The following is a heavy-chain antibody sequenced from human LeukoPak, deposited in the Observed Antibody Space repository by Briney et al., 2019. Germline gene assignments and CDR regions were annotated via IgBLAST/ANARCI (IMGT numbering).Heavy chain of an antibody. CDR2: INHSGST. CDR3: ARHEVPYDSSGYYYLLDY. D-gene: IGHD3-22*01. Sequence: SETLSLTCAVYGGSFSGYYWSWIRQPPGKGLEWIGEINHSGSTNYNPSLKSRVTISVDTSKNQFSLKLSSVTAADTAVYYCARHEVPYDSSGYYYLLDYWGQGTLVTVSS. CDR1: GGSFSGYY. J-gene: IGHJ4*02. V-gene: IGHV4-34*01.